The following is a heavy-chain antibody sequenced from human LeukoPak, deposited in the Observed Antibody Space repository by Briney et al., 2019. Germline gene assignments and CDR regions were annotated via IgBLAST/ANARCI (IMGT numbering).Heavy chain of an antibody. CDR1: GGSISSYY. Sequence: SETLSLTCTVSGGSISSYYWSWIRQPPGKGLEWIGYIYYSGSTNYNPSLKSRVTISVDASKNQFSLKLSSVTAADTAVYYCASLQLWFGELIDGAFDIWDQGTMVTVSS. J-gene: IGHJ3*02. V-gene: IGHV4-59*01. CDR2: IYYSGST. D-gene: IGHD3-10*01. CDR3: ASLQLWFGELIDGAFDI.